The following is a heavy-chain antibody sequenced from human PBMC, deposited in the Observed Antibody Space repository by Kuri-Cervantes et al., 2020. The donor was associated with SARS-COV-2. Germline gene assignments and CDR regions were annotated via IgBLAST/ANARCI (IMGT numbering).Heavy chain of an antibody. J-gene: IGHJ6*03. CDR2: IYHSGST. Sequence: SETLSLTCTVSGGSISSGGYYWSWIRQPPGKGLEWIGYIYHSGSTYYNPSLKSRVTISVDTSKNQFSLKLSSVTAADTAVYYCARNSGYSSGWFYYYYYMDVWGKGTTVTVSS. D-gene: IGHD6-19*01. V-gene: IGHV4-30-2*01. CDR1: GGSISSGGYY. CDR3: ARNSGYSSGWFYYYYYMDV.